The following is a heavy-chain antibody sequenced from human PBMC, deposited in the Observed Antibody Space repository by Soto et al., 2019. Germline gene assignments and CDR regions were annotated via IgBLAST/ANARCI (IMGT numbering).Heavy chain of an antibody. V-gene: IGHV3-48*04. Sequence: EVQLVESGGGLVQPGGSLRLSCAASGFTFSSYSMNWVRQAPGKGLEWVSYISSSTIDYADSVKGRFTISRDNAKNSLYLQMNSLRAEDTALYYCARDWDDILILGYWGQGTLVTVSS. D-gene: IGHD3-9*01. CDR2: ISSSTI. J-gene: IGHJ4*02. CDR3: ARDWDDILILGY. CDR1: GFTFSSYS.